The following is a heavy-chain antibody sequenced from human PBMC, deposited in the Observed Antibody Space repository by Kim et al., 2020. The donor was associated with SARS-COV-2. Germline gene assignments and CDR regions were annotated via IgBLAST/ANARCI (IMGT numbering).Heavy chain of an antibody. CDR1: GGSISSSSYY. CDR2: LYYSGST. Sequence: SETLSLTCTVSGGSISSSSYYWGWIRQPPGKGLEWIGSLYYSGSTYYNPSLKSRVTISVDTSKNQFSLKLSSVTAADTAVYYCARDQVIGGSYNYYGMDVWGQGTTVTVSS. CDR3: ARDQVIGGSYNYYGMDV. V-gene: IGHV4-39*07. D-gene: IGHD1-26*01. J-gene: IGHJ6*02.